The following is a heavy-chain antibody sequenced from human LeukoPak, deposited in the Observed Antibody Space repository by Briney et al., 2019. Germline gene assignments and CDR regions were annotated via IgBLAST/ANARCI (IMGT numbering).Heavy chain of an antibody. CDR1: GFRFSSYA. D-gene: IGHD1-7*01. J-gene: IGHJ4*02. CDR3: AKDERNWNYNLASQTYD. CDR2: ISGSGVST. Sequence: GGALRLSCAASGFRFSSYAMSWVRQAPGKGLEWVSAISGSGVSTYYADSVKGRFTVSRDNSKNTLYLQMSSLRAEDTAVYYCAKDERNWNYNLASQTYDWGQGTLVTVSS. V-gene: IGHV3-23*01.